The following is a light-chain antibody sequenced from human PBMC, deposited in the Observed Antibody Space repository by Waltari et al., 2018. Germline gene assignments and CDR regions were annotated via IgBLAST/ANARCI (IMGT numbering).Light chain of an antibody. CDR1: ALPKQY. Sequence: SYELTQPPSVSVSPGQTARIICSGDALPKQYAYWYQQKPGQAPVLVIYKDSERPSGIPERFSGSSSGTTVTLTISGVQAEDEADYYCQSADSSGTYHVVFGGGTKLTVL. V-gene: IGLV3-25*03. CDR2: KDS. J-gene: IGLJ2*01. CDR3: QSADSSGTYHVV.